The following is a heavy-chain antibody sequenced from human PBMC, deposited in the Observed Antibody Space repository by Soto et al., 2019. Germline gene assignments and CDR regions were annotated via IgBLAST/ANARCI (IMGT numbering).Heavy chain of an antibody. J-gene: IGHJ4*02. CDR1: GFTFSSFW. D-gene: IGHD1-26*01. CDR2: IKHDGSEK. CDR3: VRDRSGSYLEGFDY. V-gene: IGHV3-7*01. Sequence: LSCAASGFTFSSFWMTWVRQAPGKGLEWVANIKHDGSEKYYVESVKGRFTISRDNARNSLFLEMKSLRSEDTAVYSCVRDRSGSYLEGFDYWGQGTLVTVSS.